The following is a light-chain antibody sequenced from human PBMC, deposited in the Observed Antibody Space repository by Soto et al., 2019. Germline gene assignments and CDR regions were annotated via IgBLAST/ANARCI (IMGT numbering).Light chain of an antibody. CDR3: ASSTSDSLYV. CDR1: SSDVGKYDY. V-gene: IGLV2-8*01. CDR2: EVS. Sequence: QSAVTQPPSASGSPGQSVTISCTGTSSDVGKYDYVSWFQHHPGKAPKLIIYEVSKRPSGVPDRFSGSKSGSTASLTVSAILAEDEADYFCASSTSDSLYVFGTGTKSPS. J-gene: IGLJ1*01.